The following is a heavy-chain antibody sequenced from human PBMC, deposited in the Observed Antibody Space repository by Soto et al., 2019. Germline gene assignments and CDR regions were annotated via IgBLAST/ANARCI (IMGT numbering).Heavy chain of an antibody. CDR2: IIPIFGTA. J-gene: IGHJ4*02. V-gene: IGHV1-69*01. CDR3: ARDLSMGAYCGGDCYSGGFFDY. D-gene: IGHD2-21*02. CDR1: GGTFSSYA. Sequence: QVQLVQSGAEVKKPGSSVKVSCKASGGTFSSYAISWVRQAPGQGLEWMGGIIPIFGTANYAQKFQGRVTITADESTSTAYMELSSRRSEDTAVYYCARDLSMGAYCGGDCYSGGFFDYWGQGTLVTVSS.